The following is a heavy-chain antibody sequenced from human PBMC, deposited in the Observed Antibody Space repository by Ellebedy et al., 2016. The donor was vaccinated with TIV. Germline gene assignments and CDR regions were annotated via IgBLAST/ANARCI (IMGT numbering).Heavy chain of an antibody. Sequence: MPSETLSLTCAVYGGSFSNYYWTWIRQPPGKGLEWIGEINHRGDTNTNPSLKSRVTLSVDTSKNQFSLKLTSVTAADTAVYYCARAKSGSDYLLDYWGQGTLVTVSS. CDR3: ARAKSGSDYLLDY. CDR2: INHRGDT. V-gene: IGHV4-34*01. CDR1: GGSFSNYY. D-gene: IGHD5-12*01. J-gene: IGHJ4*02.